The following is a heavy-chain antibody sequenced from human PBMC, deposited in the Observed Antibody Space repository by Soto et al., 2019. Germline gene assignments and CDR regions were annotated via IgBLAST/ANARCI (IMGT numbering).Heavy chain of an antibody. CDR1: GYGFTNYW. J-gene: IGHJ4*02. Sequence: GESLKISCKGSGYGFTNYWIGWVRQMPGKGLEWMGIIYPGDSDTRYSPSFQGQVTISADKSINTAYLQWSSLKASDTAMYYCARRYCSGGGCYSIDYWGQGTLVTVSS. V-gene: IGHV5-51*01. CDR2: IYPGDSDT. D-gene: IGHD2-15*01. CDR3: ARRYCSGGGCYSIDY.